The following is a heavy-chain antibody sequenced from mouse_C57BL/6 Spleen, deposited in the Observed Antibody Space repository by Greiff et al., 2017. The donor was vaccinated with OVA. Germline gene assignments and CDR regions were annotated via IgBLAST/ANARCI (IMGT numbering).Heavy chain of an antibody. J-gene: IGHJ4*01. D-gene: IGHD4-1*01. V-gene: IGHV1-9*01. Sequence: VQLQQSGAELMKPGASVKLSCKATGYTFTGSWIEWVKQRPGHGLEWIGVILPGSGGTNYNEKFKGKATFTADTSSNTAYMQLSSLTAEDSAIYYCAELGRGYYDMDDWGQGTSVTVAS. CDR2: ILPGSGGT. CDR3: AELGRGYYDMDD. CDR1: GYTFTGSW.